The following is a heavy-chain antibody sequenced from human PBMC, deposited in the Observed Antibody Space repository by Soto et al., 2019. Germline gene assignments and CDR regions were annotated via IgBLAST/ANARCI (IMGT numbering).Heavy chain of an antibody. CDR1: GGSISSGGYY. D-gene: IGHD1-7*01. J-gene: IGHJ3*02. Sequence: QVQLQELGPGLVKPSQTLSLTCTVSGGSISSGGYYWSWIRQHPGKGLEWIGYIYYSGSTYYNPSLKSRVTISVDTSKNQFSLKLSSVTAADTAVYYCARGPGGGWNYRVDAFDIWGQGTMVTVSS. V-gene: IGHV4-31*03. CDR2: IYYSGST. CDR3: ARGPGGGWNYRVDAFDI.